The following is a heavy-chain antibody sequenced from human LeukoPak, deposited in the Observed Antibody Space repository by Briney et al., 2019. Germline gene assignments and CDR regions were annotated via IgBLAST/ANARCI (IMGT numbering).Heavy chain of an antibody. Sequence: SETLSLTCTVSGGSISSGSYYWSWIRQPAGKGLEWIGRIYTSGSTNYNPSLKSRVTTSVDTSKNQFSLKLSSVTAADTAVYYCARVRYCSSTSCYKAYWYFDLWGRGTLVTVSS. D-gene: IGHD2-2*02. J-gene: IGHJ2*01. CDR2: IYTSGST. V-gene: IGHV4-61*02. CDR3: ARVRYCSSTSCYKAYWYFDL. CDR1: GGSISSGSYY.